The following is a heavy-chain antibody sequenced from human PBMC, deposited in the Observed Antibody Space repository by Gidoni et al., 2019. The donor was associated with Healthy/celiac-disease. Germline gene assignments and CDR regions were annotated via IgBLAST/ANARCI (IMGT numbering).Heavy chain of an antibody. CDR1: GYTFTSYA. CDR3: ARGRVLRFLEWLSYGMDV. D-gene: IGHD3-3*01. Sequence: QVQLVQSGAEVKKPGASVKVSCKASGYTFTSYALHWVRQAPGQRLEWMGWINAGNGNTKYSQKFQGRVTITRDTSASTAYMELSSLRSEDTAVYYCARGRVLRFLEWLSYGMDVWGQGTTVTVSS. V-gene: IGHV1-3*01. CDR2: INAGNGNT. J-gene: IGHJ6*02.